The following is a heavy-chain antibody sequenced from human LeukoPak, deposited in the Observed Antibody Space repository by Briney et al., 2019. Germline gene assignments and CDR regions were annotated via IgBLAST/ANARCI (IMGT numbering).Heavy chain of an antibody. Sequence: GGSLRLSCAASGFTFSSYAMSWVRQAPGKGLEWVSAISGSGGSTYYADSVKGRFTISRDNSKNTLYLQMNSMRAEDTAVYYCAKSIAAAGTGYWGQGTLVTVSS. CDR2: ISGSGGST. J-gene: IGHJ4*02. V-gene: IGHV3-23*01. D-gene: IGHD6-13*01. CDR1: GFTFSSYA. CDR3: AKSIAAAGTGY.